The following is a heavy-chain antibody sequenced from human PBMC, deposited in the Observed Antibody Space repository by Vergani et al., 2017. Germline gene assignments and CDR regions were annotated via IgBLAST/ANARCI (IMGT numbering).Heavy chain of an antibody. CDR1: GFTFSSYS. J-gene: IGHJ4*02. Sequence: EVQLVESGGGLIKPGGSLRLSCAASGFTFSSYSMNWVRQAPGKGLEWVSCISSSSSYIYYADEVKGRFTISRDNAKNSLYLQMNSLRAEDTAVYYCAREVRGYSGYDYDNDYWGQGTLVTVSS. CDR3: AREVRGYSGYDYDNDY. CDR2: ISSSSSYI. V-gene: IGHV3-21*01. D-gene: IGHD5-12*01.